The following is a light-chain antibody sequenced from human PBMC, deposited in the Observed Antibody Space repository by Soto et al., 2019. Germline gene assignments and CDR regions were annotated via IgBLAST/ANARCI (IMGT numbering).Light chain of an antibody. CDR2: GAS. Sequence: EIVMTQSPATLSVSPGERATLSCRASQSVSSNLAWYQQKPGQAPRLLIHGASTRATGIPARFSGSGSGTEFPLTISSLQSEDFAVYYCQQYNNWPPLTFGGGTKVEIK. CDR1: QSVSSN. J-gene: IGKJ4*01. V-gene: IGKV3-15*01. CDR3: QQYNNWPPLT.